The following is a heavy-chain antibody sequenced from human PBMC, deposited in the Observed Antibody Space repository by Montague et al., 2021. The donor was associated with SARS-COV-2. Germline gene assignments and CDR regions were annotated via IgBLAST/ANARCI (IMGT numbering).Heavy chain of an antibody. CDR3: ANLRRTQLLFGTLYYGWDV. V-gene: IGHV4-59*01. J-gene: IGHJ6*04. CDR2: ISYSGST. Sequence: SETLSLTCTVSGGSISSYYWSWIRQPPGRGLQWIGYISYSGSTNYNPSLGSRVTISVDTSKNHFTLRLSSVTAADTAVYYCANLRRTQLLFGTLYYGWDVWGKGTRAT. D-gene: IGHD2-2*01. CDR1: GGSISSYY.